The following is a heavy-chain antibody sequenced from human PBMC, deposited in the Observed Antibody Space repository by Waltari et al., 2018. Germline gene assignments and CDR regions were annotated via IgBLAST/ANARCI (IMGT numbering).Heavy chain of an antibody. V-gene: IGHV3-23*01. CDR3: AKGGVVTAWDEY. D-gene: IGHD2-21*02. CDR2: ISGGSDYI. Sequence: EVQLLESGGGLVQPGGSLRLSCAASGFTFSSYGMSWVRQAPGKGPEWVSDISGGSDYIYYADSVRGRFTISRDNSKNTLYLQMSSLKAEDTAVYYCAKGGVVTAWDEYWGQGTLVTVSS. J-gene: IGHJ4*02. CDR1: GFTFSSYG.